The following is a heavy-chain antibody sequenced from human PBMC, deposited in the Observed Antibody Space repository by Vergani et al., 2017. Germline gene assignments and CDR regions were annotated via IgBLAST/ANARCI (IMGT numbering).Heavy chain of an antibody. D-gene: IGHD2-2*01. CDR1: GFTFDDYA. CDR3: AKDSGSSTSCLIDY. CDR2: ISWNSGSI. Sequence: EVLLVESGGGLVQPGRSLRLSCAASGFTFDDYAMHWVRQAPGKGLEWVSGISWNSGSIGYADSVKGRFTISRDNAKNSLYLQMNSLRAEDTALYYCAKDSGSSTSCLIDYWGQGTLVTVSS. V-gene: IGHV3-9*01. J-gene: IGHJ4*02.